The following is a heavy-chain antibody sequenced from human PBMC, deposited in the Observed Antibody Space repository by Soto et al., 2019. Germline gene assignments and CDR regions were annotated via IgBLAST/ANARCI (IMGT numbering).Heavy chain of an antibody. V-gene: IGHV4-34*01. CDR1: GGSFSGYY. Sequence: SETLSLTCAVYGGSFSGYYWSWIRQPPGKGLEWIGEINHSGSTNYNPSLKSRVTISVDTSKNQFSLKLSSVTAADTAVYYCAIRGTYDFWSGYYRDFDYRGQGTLVTVSS. CDR3: AIRGTYDFWSGYYRDFDY. J-gene: IGHJ4*02. D-gene: IGHD3-3*01. CDR2: INHSGST.